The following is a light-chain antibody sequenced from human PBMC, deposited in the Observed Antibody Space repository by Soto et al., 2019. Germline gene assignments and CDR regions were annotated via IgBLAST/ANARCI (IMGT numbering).Light chain of an antibody. V-gene: IGKV3-15*01. J-gene: IGKJ2*01. CDR3: QQSINWPYT. Sequence: EIVMTQSPATLSVSPGERVTLSCRASQSVSDNLAWYQQKPGQAPRLLIYGASTRATTTPARFSGSVSGTEFTLTISSLQSEDFAVYFCQQSINWPYTFGQGTKLDIK. CDR2: GAS. CDR1: QSVSDN.